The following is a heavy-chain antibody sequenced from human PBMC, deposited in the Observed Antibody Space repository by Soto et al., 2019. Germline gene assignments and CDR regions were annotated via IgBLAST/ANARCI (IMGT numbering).Heavy chain of an antibody. CDR2: IQSDGSSI. CDR1: GFIFNNYW. D-gene: IGHD4-17*01. V-gene: IGHV3-74*01. J-gene: IGHJ4*02. Sequence: GGSLRLSCAASGFIFNNYWMHWVRQVPGKGLMWVSRIQSDGSSIDYADSVKGRFTISRDNSMNTLYLQMNSLRAEDTAVYYCAKEGTTVTTNIGYWGQGTLVTVSS. CDR3: AKEGTTVTTNIGY.